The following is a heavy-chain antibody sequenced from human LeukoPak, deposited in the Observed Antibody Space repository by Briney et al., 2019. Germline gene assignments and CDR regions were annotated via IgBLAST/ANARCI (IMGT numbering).Heavy chain of an antibody. CDR1: GFTFSGYC. CDR3: TTDFNNWNYVDH. D-gene: IGHD1-20*01. J-gene: IGHJ4*02. Sequence: GGSLRLSCAASGFTFSGYCMNWVRQAPGKGLEWVGHIKRKSEGGTTDYAAPVKGRFTISRDDSKNTLYLQMNSLQSEDTAVYYCTTDFNNWNYVDHWGQGTLVTVSS. V-gene: IGHV3-15*01. CDR2: IKRKSEGGTT.